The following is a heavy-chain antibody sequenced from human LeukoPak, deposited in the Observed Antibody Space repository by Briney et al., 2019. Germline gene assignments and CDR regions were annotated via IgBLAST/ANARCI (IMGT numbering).Heavy chain of an antibody. J-gene: IGHJ4*02. CDR3: ARGHMRYGDLNDY. V-gene: IGHV3-21*01. Sequence: KPGGSLRLSCAASGFTFSSYSMNWVRQAPGKWLGWVSSTSSSSSYIYYADSVKGRFTISRDNAKNSLYLQMNSLRAEDTAVYYCARGHMRYGDLNDYWGQGTLVTVSS. CDR1: GFTFSSYS. CDR2: TSSSSSYI. D-gene: IGHD4-17*01.